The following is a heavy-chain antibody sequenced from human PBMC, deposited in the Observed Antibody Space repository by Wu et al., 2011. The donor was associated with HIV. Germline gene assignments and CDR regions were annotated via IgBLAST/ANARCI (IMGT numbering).Heavy chain of an antibody. CDR3: ARESIYRYCTGTTCYPDY. D-gene: IGHD2-2*01. V-gene: IGHV1-18*01. CDR1: GYTFTNYA. CDR2: ISGYNGDT. J-gene: IGHJ4*01. Sequence: QDQLVQSGAEVKKPGASVKVSCKASGYTFTNYAISWVRQAPGQGLEWMGWISGYNGDTNYVQKLKGRVTMTTDTSTNTAYMELRSLTSDDTAVYFCARESIYRYCTGTTCYPDYWGQGTLVTVSS.